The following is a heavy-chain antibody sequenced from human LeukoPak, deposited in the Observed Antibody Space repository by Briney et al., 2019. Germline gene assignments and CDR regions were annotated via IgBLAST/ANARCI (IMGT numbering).Heavy chain of an antibody. CDR2: ISGSGGST. V-gene: IGHV3-23*01. CDR1: GFTFSSYG. Sequence: GGSLRLSCAASGFTFSSYGMSWVRQAPGKGLEWVSAISGSGGSTYYADSVKGRFTISRDNSKNTLYLQMNSLRAEDTAVYYCAKNYGDYDGGDAFDIWGQGTMVTVSS. D-gene: IGHD4-17*01. CDR3: AKNYGDYDGGDAFDI. J-gene: IGHJ3*02.